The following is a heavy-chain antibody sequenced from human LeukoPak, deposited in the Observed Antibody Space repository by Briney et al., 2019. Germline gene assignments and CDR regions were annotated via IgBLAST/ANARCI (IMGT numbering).Heavy chain of an antibody. CDR3: AREGDYGDYGAFDI. V-gene: IGHV4-59*01. CDR2: IYYSGST. D-gene: IGHD4-17*01. CDR1: GGSISSYY. J-gene: IGHJ3*02. Sequence: SETLSLTCTVSGGSISSYYWSWIRQPPGKGLEWIRYIYYSGSTNYNPSLKSRVTISVDTSKNQFSLKLSSVTAADTAVYYCAREGDYGDYGAFDIWGQGTMVTVSS.